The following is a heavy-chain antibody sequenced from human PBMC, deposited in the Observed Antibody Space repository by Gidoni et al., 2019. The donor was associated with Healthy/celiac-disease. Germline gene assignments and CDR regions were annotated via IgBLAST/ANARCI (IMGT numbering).Heavy chain of an antibody. CDR2: ISSNGGST. J-gene: IGHJ4*02. Sequence: EVQLVESGGGLVQPGGCLRLSCSASGCTFCSYAMHWVRQAPVKGLEYVSAISSNGGSTYYADSVKGRFTISRDNSKNTLYLQMSSLRAEDTAVYYCVKDRYSSSWYYFDYWGQGTLVTVSS. CDR1: GCTFCSYA. D-gene: IGHD6-13*01. CDR3: VKDRYSSSWYYFDY. V-gene: IGHV3-64D*06.